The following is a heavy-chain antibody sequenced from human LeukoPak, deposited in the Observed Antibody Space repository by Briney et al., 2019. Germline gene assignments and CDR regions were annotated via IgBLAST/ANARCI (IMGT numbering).Heavy chain of an antibody. J-gene: IGHJ4*02. CDR2: IHYSGDT. V-gene: IGHV4-59*13. Sequence: SETLSLTCTVSGGSISSYYWSWIRQPPGKGLEWKGLEWIGYIHYSGDTNYNPSLRSRVTISLDTSKNQLSLNLTSVTAADTAVYFCAGYDHTNYLAYWGQGALVTVSS. CDR1: GGSISSYY. CDR3: AGYDHTNYLAY. D-gene: IGHD1-14*01.